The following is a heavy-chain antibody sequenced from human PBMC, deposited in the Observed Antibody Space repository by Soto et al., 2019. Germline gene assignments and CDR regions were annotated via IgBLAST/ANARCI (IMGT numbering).Heavy chain of an antibody. CDR1: GGTFSSYA. CDR2: IIPIFGTA. J-gene: IGHJ4*02. Sequence: ASVKVSCKASGGTFSSYAISWVRQAPGQGLEWMGGIIPIFGTANYAQKFQGRVTITADESTSTAYMELSSLRSEDTAVYYCARTSQIAVADYFDYWGQGTLVTVSS. V-gene: IGHV1-69*13. D-gene: IGHD6-19*01. CDR3: ARTSQIAVADYFDY.